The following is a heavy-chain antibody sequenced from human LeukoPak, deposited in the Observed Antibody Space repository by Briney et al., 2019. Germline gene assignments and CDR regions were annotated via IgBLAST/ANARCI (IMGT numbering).Heavy chain of an antibody. D-gene: IGHD5-18*01. V-gene: IGHV4-61*02. CDR2: IYTSGST. CDR3: ARDSDYSYGYLPWFDP. Sequence: SETLSLTCTVSGGSISSGSYYWSWIRQPAGKGLEWIGRIYTSGSTNYNPSLKSRATISVDTSKNQFSLKLSSVTAADTAVYYCARDSDYSYGYLPWFDPWGQGTLVTVSS. CDR1: GGSISSGSYY. J-gene: IGHJ5*02.